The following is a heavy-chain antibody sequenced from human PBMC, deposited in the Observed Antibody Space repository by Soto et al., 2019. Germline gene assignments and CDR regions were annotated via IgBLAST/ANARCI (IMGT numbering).Heavy chain of an antibody. CDR3: ARLLTGTGGYYYCYMYV. V-gene: IGHV2-26*01. J-gene: IGHJ6*03. CDR1: GFSLSNARMG. CDR2: IFSNDEK. D-gene: IGHD1-20*01. Sequence: QVTLKESGPVLVKPTETLTLTCTVSGFSLSNARMGVSWIRQPPGKALEWLAHIFSNDEKSYSTSLKSRLTISKDTSKSRVVVTITNTDPVDTATYYSARLLTGTGGYYYCYMYVWGKGTTVTVSS.